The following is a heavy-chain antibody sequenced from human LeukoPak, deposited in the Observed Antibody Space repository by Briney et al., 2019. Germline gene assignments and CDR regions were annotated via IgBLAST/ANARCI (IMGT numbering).Heavy chain of an antibody. V-gene: IGHV3-23*01. CDR1: GFTFDIYT. CDR2: ISGHGVSV. J-gene: IGHJ5*02. Sequence: GGSLRLSCEASGFTFDIYTMSWDRQAPGKGLEWVSAISGHGVSVYYADSVKGRFTISRDNSRNTLLLQMNSLRVDDTAIYYCVKSLSEGVGAWGQGTLVAVSS. CDR3: VKSLSEGVGA. D-gene: IGHD2-8*01.